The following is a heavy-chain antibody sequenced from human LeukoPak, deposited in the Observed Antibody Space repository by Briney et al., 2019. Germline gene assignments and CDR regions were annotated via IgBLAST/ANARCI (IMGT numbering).Heavy chain of an antibody. CDR1: GFTFTTYA. CDR2: ISGSGGST. V-gene: IGHV3-23*01. Sequence: PGGSLRLSCATFGFTFTTYAMSWVRQAPGKGLEWVSAISGSGGSTYYADSVKGRFTISRDISKSTVFLQMTSLRAEDTAVYYCAKDHKQWLVLDHWGQGTLVTVSS. D-gene: IGHD6-19*01. CDR3: AKDHKQWLVLDH. J-gene: IGHJ4*02.